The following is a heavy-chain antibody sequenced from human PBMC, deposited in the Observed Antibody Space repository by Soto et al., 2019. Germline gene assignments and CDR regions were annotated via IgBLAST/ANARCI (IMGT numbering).Heavy chain of an antibody. CDR2: MNPNSGNT. CDR3: ARGRVWGIAAAGDY. D-gene: IGHD6-13*01. V-gene: IGHV1-8*01. J-gene: IGHJ4*02. CDR1: RYTFTSYD. Sequence: SVKVSCKACRYTFTSYDIKWVRQANRQGLEWMGWMNPNSGNTGYAQKFQGRVTMTRDTSISTAYMELSSLRSEDTAVYYCARGRVWGIAAAGDYWGQGTLVTVSS.